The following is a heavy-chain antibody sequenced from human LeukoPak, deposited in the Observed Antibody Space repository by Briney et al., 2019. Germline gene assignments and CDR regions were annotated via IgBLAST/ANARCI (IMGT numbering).Heavy chain of an antibody. D-gene: IGHD5-24*01. J-gene: IGHJ4*02. CDR2: ISGSGDYT. CDR1: GFTFSGYA. CDR3: AKDLGDGYNYAQPDPFDY. V-gene: IGHV3-23*01. Sequence: GGSLRLSCAVSGFTFSGYAMSWVRQAPGKGLEWVSTISGSGDYTYYADSVKGRSSISRDNSKNTLHLQMNSLRAEDTAVYYCAKDLGDGYNYAQPDPFDYWGQGTLVTVSS.